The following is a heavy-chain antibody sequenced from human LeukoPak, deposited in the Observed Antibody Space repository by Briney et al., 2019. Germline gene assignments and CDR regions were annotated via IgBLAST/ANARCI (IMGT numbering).Heavy chain of an antibody. CDR2: INPSGGST. CDR1: GYTFTSYY. J-gene: IGHJ6*02. Sequence: ASVKVSCKASGYTFTSYYMHWVRQAPGHGLEWMGIINPSGGSTSYAQKFQGRVTMTRDTSTSTVYMELSSLRSEDTAVYYCARGSSWYSGGYGMDVWGQGTTVTVSS. CDR3: ARGSSWYSGGYGMDV. V-gene: IGHV1-46*01. D-gene: IGHD6-13*01.